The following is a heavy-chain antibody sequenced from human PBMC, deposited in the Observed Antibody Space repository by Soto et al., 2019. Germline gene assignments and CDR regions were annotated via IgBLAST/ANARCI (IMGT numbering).Heavy chain of an antibody. J-gene: IGHJ6*02. D-gene: IGHD2-15*01. V-gene: IGHV4-61*01. CDR1: GDSVNLSNNY. CDR3: ARDPRGREAVFLYYYGMDV. CDR2: IYHRGST. Sequence: SETLSLTCSVSGDSVNLSNNYWGWIRQPPGKGLEWIGYIYHRGSTNYNPSLESRVIISLDSSKNQDSLTLKSVTAADTAVYYCARDPRGREAVFLYYYGMDVWGQGTTVTVSS.